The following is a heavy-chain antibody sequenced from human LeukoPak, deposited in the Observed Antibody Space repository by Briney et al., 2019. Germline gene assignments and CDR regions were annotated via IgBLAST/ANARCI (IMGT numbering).Heavy chain of an antibody. CDR1: GYTFTSHA. V-gene: IGHV7-4-1*02. J-gene: IGHJ4*02. CDR2: INTNTGNP. D-gene: IGHD6-13*01. CDR3: AREAGIAAAGTSNIDY. Sequence: ASVKVSCKASGYTFTSHAMNWVRQAPGQGLEWMGWINTNTGNPTYAQGFTGRFVFFLDTSVSTAYLQISSLKAEDTAVHYCAREAGIAAAGTSNIDYWGQGTLVTVSS.